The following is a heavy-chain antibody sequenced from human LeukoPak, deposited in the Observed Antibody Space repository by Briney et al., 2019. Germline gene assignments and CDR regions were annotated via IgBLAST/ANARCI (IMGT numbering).Heavy chain of an antibody. CDR3: AAANGYNLFDY. D-gene: IGHD5-24*01. CDR2: IYYSGST. J-gene: IGHJ4*02. CDR1: GGSISSYY. Sequence: PSETLSLTCTVSGGSISSYYWSWIRQPPGKGLEWIGYIYYSGSTNYNPSLKSRVTISVDTSKNQFSLKLSSVTAADTAVYYCAAANGYNLFDYWGRGTLVTVSS. V-gene: IGHV4-59*01.